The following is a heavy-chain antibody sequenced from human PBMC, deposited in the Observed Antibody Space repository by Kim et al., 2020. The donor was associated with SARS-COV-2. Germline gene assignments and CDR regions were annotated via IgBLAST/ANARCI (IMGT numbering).Heavy chain of an antibody. CDR3: ARHDGYSYGLVEFSWFDP. D-gene: IGHD5-18*01. J-gene: IGHJ5*02. Sequence: KRRVTISVDTSKNQFSLKLSSVTAADTAVYYCARHDGYSYGLVEFSWFDPWGQGTLVTVSS. V-gene: IGHV4-59*08.